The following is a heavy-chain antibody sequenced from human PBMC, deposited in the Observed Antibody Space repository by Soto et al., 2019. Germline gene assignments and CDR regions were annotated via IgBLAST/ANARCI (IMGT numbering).Heavy chain of an antibody. Sequence: QVQLVQSGAELKKPGSSVKVSCKASGDTFSGYPINWVRQAPGEGLEWMGRIIPVFGTTNDAQRFEGRVIFTADESTNTAYMELRGLLCEDTAVYYCARDGGFGELKYWGPGTLVTVSS. V-gene: IGHV1-69*18. CDR3: ARDGGFGELKY. CDR1: GDTFSGYP. J-gene: IGHJ4*02. CDR2: IIPVFGTT. D-gene: IGHD3-10*01.